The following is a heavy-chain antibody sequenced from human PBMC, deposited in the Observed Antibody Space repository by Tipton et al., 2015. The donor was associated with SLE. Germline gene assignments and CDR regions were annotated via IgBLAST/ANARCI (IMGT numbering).Heavy chain of an antibody. Sequence: GSLRLSCVASGFIFSKYEMAWVRQTPEKGLEYVSYISGSGSAIHYADSVKGRFTISRDNAKNSLFLQMDSLRVDDTALYYCAREDYHDTYYDYWGQGTLVTVSS. CDR1: GFIFSKYE. CDR3: AREDYHDTYYDY. J-gene: IGHJ4*02. D-gene: IGHD3-22*01. V-gene: IGHV3-48*03. CDR2: ISGSGSAI.